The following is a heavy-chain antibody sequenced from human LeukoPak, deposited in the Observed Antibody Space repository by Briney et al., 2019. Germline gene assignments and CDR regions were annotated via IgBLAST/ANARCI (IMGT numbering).Heavy chain of an antibody. CDR2: IYYSGST. CDR3: ARSVAARRGGYFDY. V-gene: IGHV4-31*03. Sequence: PSETLSLTCTVSGGSISSGGYYWSWIRQHPGKGLEWIGYIYYSGSTYYNPSLKSRVTISVDTPKNQFSLKLSSVTATDTAVYYCARSVAARRGGYFDYWGQGTLVTVSS. D-gene: IGHD6-6*01. CDR1: GGSISSGGYY. J-gene: IGHJ4*02.